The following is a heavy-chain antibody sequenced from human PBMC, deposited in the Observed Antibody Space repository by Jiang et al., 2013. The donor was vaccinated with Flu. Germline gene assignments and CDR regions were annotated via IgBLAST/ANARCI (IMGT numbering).Heavy chain of an antibody. V-gene: IGHV1-69*01. CDR2: IVPIFDTR. Sequence: GAEVKKPGSSVKVSCKASGGTFSSYAISWVRQAPGQGLEWMGGIVPIFDTRFYAQKFQGRVTITADGSTNTASMELSSLTSGDTAVYYCARGEPYSDYNPGXYMDVWGQRDHGHRLL. D-gene: IGHD4-11*01. CDR1: GGTFSSYA. J-gene: IGHJ6*03. CDR3: ARGEPYSDYNPGXYMDV.